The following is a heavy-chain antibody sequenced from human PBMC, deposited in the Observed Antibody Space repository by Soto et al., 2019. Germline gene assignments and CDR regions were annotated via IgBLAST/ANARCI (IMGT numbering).Heavy chain of an antibody. Sequence: SETLSLTCSVSGESGSTWSSYWSWIRQPPGKGLEWIGYIYSTGSTNYNPSLKSRVTISVDTSKNQFSLKLSSVTAADTAVYYCARMTVVVPAAIPYYYYYGMDVWGQGTTVTVSS. CDR2: IYSTGST. CDR3: ARMTVVVPAAIPYYYYYGMDV. D-gene: IGHD2-2*01. J-gene: IGHJ6*02. CDR1: GESGSTWSSY. V-gene: IGHV4-61*01.